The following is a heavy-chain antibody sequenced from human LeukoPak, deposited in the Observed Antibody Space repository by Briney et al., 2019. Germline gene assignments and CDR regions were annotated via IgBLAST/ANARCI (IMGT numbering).Heavy chain of an antibody. Sequence: SETLSLTCTVSGGSISGYYWSWIRQPPGKGLEWIGYIYYSGSPNYNPSLKSRVTISVDTSKNQFSLNLRSVTAADTAVYYCARGVRGTTASFDSWGQGTLVTVSS. CDR1: GGSISGYY. CDR3: ARGVRGTTASFDS. D-gene: IGHD1-1*01. CDR2: IYYSGSP. J-gene: IGHJ4*02. V-gene: IGHV4-59*01.